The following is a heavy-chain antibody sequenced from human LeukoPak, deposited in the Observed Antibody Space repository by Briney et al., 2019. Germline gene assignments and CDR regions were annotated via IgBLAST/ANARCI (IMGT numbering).Heavy chain of an antibody. J-gene: IGHJ5*02. D-gene: IGHD3-22*01. CDR3: ARVITMIVVVIPAEWFDP. Sequence: ASVKVSCKASGYTFTSYGISWVRQAPGQGLEWMGWISAYNGNTNNAQKLQGRVTMTTDTSTSTAYMELRSLRSDDTAVYYCARVITMIVVVIPAEWFDPWGQGTLVTVSS. CDR1: GYTFTSYG. V-gene: IGHV1-18*01. CDR2: ISAYNGNT.